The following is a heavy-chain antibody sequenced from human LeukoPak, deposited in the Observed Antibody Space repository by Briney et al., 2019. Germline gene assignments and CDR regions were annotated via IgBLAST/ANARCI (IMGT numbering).Heavy chain of an antibody. CDR2: INPNSGGR. D-gene: IGHD6-19*01. V-gene: IGHV1-2*02. J-gene: IGHJ4*02. Sequence: GASVKVSCKAAGYTFTSYYMHWGGQARGQGGEGMGWINPNSGGRNYAQKFQGRGTMTRDTDISTDYMELRRLRADDAAVYYCARVGPRGWLGRQPNYFDYWGQGTLVTVSS. CDR3: ARVGPRGWLGRQPNYFDY. CDR1: GYTFTSYY.